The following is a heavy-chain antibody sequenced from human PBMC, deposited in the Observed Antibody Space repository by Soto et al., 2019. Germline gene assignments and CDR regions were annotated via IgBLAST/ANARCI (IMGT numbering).Heavy chain of an antibody. J-gene: IGHJ4*02. CDR2: VYNSGST. CDR1: GGSISSNY. V-gene: IGHV4-59*01. Sequence: TSATLSITCTVSGGSISSNYWTWIRQPPGKGLEWIGYVYNSGSTNYNPSLKSRVTISEDTSKSQFSLKVNSMTAADTAVYYCGKERRGSGWFVCNYWGQGVLVTVSS. CDR3: GKERRGSGWFVCNY. D-gene: IGHD6-19*01.